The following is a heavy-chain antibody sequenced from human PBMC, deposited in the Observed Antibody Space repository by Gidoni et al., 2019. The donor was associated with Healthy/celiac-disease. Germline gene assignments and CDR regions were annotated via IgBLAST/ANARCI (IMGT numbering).Heavy chain of an antibody. Sequence: EVQLVESGGGLVKPGGSLRLSCAASGFTFSSYSMNWVRQAPGKGLEWVSSISSSSSYIYYADSVKGRFTISRDNAKNSLYLQMNSLRAEDTAVYYCARHRGYSPYSDYWGQGTLVTVSS. CDR3: ARHRGYSPYSDY. D-gene: IGHD5-18*01. CDR2: ISSSSSYI. J-gene: IGHJ4*02. CDR1: GFTFSSYS. V-gene: IGHV3-21*01.